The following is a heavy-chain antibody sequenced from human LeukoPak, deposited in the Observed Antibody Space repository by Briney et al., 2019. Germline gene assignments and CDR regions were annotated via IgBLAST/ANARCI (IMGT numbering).Heavy chain of an antibody. CDR1: GGSISSSNYY. CDR2: INHSGST. Sequence: PSETLSLTCTVSGGSISSSNYYWSWIRQPPGKGLEWIGEINHSGSTNYNPSLKSRVTISVDTSKNQFSLKLSSVTAADTAVYYCARLNYYDSSGYYLFDYWGQGTLVTVSS. CDR3: ARLNYYDSSGYYLFDY. D-gene: IGHD3-22*01. J-gene: IGHJ4*02. V-gene: IGHV4-39*07.